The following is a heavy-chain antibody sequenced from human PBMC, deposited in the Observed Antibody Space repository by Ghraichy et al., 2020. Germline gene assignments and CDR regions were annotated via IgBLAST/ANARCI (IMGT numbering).Heavy chain of an antibody. CDR1: GFSLSTSGVG. Sequence: QTLTLTCTFSGFSLSTSGVGVGWIRQPPGKALEWLALIYWDDDKRYSPSLKSRLTITKDTSKNQVVLTMTNMDPVDTATYYCAHSSLIAAADAFDYWGQGTLVTVSS. J-gene: IGHJ4*02. CDR2: IYWDDDK. D-gene: IGHD6-13*01. V-gene: IGHV2-5*02. CDR3: AHSSLIAAADAFDY.